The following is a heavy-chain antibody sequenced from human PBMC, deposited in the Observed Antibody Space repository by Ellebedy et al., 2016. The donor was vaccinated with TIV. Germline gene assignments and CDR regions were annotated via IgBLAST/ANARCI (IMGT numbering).Heavy chain of an antibody. CDR3: ARVTMVRGVATLN. V-gene: IGHV1-69*06. CDR1: GGTFSSYA. D-gene: IGHD3-10*01. Sequence: SVKVSXXASGGTFSSYAISWVRQAPGQGLEWMGGIIPIFGTANYAQKFQGRVTITADKSTSTAYMELSSLRSEDTAVYYCARVTMVRGVATLNWGQGTLVTVSS. CDR2: IIPIFGTA. J-gene: IGHJ4*02.